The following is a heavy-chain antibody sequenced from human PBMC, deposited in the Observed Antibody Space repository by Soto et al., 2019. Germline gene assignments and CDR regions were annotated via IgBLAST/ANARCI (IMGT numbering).Heavy chain of an antibody. CDR3: ARLGQYRKEVGH. Sequence: PSGTPSPTRTFSGGPLHIKSYYWGWVRQPPGKGLEWIGNIYYSGSTYYNPSLKSRVTISVDTSKNQFFLKLSSVTAADTAVYYCARLGQYRKEVGHWGQGSLVTVPS. CDR1: GGPLHIKSYY. D-gene: IGHD2-2*02. J-gene: IGHJ4*02. V-gene: IGHV4-39*01. CDR2: IYYSGST.